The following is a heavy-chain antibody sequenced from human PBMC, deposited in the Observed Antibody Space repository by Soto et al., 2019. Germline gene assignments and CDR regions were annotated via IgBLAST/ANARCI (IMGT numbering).Heavy chain of an antibody. J-gene: IGHJ4*02. CDR3: AAIPGWVRLEPRDS. CDR1: GFTFLSSA. CDR2: IVVGGGNT. Sequence: QVQLVQSGPEVRKPGTSVKVSCKTSGFTFLSSAMQWVRQARGQRLEWIGWIVVGGGNTNYAQKFQDRVTITRDVSTGTGYLERGSLRSEDTAVYYWAAIPGWVRLEPRDSWGQGTLVTVSS. V-gene: IGHV1-58*02. D-gene: IGHD5-12*01.